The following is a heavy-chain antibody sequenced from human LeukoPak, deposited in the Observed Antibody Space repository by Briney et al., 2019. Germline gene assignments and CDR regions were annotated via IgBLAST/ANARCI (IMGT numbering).Heavy chain of an antibody. D-gene: IGHD3-22*01. J-gene: IGHJ4*02. CDR2: INPNSGDT. V-gene: IGHV1-2*02. CDR1: GYTFTAYY. CDR3: ARGYYDSGGPRLDY. Sequence: ASVKVSCKASGYTFTAYYIHWVRRAPGQGLEWMGWINPNSGDTKYSQKFQGRVTMTRDTSISTTYMELSGLTSDDTAVYYCARGYYDSGGPRLDYWGQGTLVTVSS.